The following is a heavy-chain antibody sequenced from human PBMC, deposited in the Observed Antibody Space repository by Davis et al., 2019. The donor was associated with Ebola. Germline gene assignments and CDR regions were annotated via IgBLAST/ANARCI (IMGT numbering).Heavy chain of an antibody. V-gene: IGHV1-8*01. J-gene: IGHJ3*02. CDR2: MNSNSGNT. Sequence: AASVKVSCKASGYTFTSYDINWVRQATGQGLEWMGRMNSNSGNTGYAEKFQGRVTMTRNTSISTAYMELGSLRSEYTAVYYCARGRHYDILTGYYKGDAFDIWGQGTMVTVSS. D-gene: IGHD3-9*01. CDR3: ARGRHYDILTGYYKGDAFDI. CDR1: GYTFTSYD.